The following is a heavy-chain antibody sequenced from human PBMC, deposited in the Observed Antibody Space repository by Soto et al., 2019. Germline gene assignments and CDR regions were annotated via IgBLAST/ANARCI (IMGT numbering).Heavy chain of an antibody. J-gene: IGHJ4*02. D-gene: IGHD5-18*01. CDR3: ARGANGYYYFDY. CDR1: GYSLSDYW. CDR2: ITRDGSST. Sequence: VQLVESGGGLVQPGGSLRLSCAASGYSLSDYWMHWVRQAPGEGLVWLSRITRDGSSTNYADSVKGRFTISRDNAKNTLYLQVNSLRGDDTAVYYCARGANGYYYFDYWGQGTLVTVSS. V-gene: IGHV3-74*01.